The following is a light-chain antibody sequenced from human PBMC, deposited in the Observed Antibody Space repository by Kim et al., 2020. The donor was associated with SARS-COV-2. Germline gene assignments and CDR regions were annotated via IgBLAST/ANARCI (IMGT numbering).Light chain of an antibody. Sequence: GQSINISCSGTRSDIGHSNYVYWYQHYPGKAPKLMIYSGTKRPSGVSDRFSGSKSGNAASLTISGLQAQDEADYYCSSLTSDSSLVFGGGTQLTVL. CDR1: RSDIGHSNY. J-gene: IGLJ3*02. V-gene: IGLV2-14*03. CDR2: SGT. CDR3: SSLTSDSSLV.